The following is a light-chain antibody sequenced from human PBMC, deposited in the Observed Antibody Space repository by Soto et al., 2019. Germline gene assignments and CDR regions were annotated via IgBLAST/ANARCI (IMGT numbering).Light chain of an antibody. Sequence: DIQMTQSHSTLSASVGDRVTITCRASQSISSWLAWYQQKPGKAPKLLIYKASSLESGVPSRFSGSGSGTEFTLTISSLQPDDFATYYCQQYRSYSWTFGQGTKVEI. CDR2: KAS. V-gene: IGKV1-5*03. J-gene: IGKJ1*01. CDR1: QSISSW. CDR3: QQYRSYSWT.